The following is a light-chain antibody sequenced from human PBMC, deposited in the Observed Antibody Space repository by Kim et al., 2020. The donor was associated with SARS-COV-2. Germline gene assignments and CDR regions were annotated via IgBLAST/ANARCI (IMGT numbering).Light chain of an antibody. Sequence: APVERATLSCRASQSVSSYLAWYQQKPGQAPRLLIYDASNRATGIPARFSGSGSGTDFTLTISSLEPEDFAVYYCQQRSNWPPFTFGPGTKVDIK. V-gene: IGKV3-11*01. CDR1: QSVSSY. J-gene: IGKJ3*01. CDR2: DAS. CDR3: QQRSNWPPFT.